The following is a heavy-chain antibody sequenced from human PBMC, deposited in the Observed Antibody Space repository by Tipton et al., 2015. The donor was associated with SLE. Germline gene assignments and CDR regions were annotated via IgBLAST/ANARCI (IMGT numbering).Heavy chain of an antibody. CDR2: ISYDGSNK. J-gene: IGHJ4*02. D-gene: IGHD4-17*01. CDR1: GFTFSSYA. CDR3: AKDQGMTTVTPIDY. Sequence: SLRLSCAASGFTFSSYAMHWVRQAPGKGLEWVAVISYDGSNKYYADSVKGRFTISRDNSKNTLYLQMNSLRAEDTAVYYCAKDQGMTTVTPIDYWGQGTLVTVSS. V-gene: IGHV3-30-3*01.